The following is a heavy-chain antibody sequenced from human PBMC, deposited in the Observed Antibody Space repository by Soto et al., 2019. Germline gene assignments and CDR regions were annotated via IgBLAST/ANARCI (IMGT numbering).Heavy chain of an antibody. J-gene: IGHJ4*02. CDR2: ISYDGSNK. CDR3: AKSSSTYDSSGYYSH. D-gene: IGHD3-22*01. CDR1: GFTFSSYG. V-gene: IGHV3-30*18. Sequence: GGSLRLSCAASGFTFSSYGMHWVRQAPGKGLEWVAVISYDGSNKYYADSVKGRFTISRDNSKNTLYLQMNSLRAEDTAVYYCAKSSSTYDSSGYYSHWGQGTLVTVSS.